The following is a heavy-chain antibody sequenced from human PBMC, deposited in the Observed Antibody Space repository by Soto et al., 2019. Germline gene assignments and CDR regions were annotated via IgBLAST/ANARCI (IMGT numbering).Heavy chain of an antibody. CDR3: ARDSGYWSGNIDY. Sequence: PGGSLRLSFAASGFTFRSYSMDWVRQAPGKGLEWVSYISSSSSTIYYADSVKGRFTISRDNAKNSLYLQMNSLRAEDTAVYYCARDSGYWSGNIDYWGQGTLVTVSS. CDR1: GFTFRSYS. V-gene: IGHV3-48*01. D-gene: IGHD2-8*02. J-gene: IGHJ4*02. CDR2: ISSSSSTI.